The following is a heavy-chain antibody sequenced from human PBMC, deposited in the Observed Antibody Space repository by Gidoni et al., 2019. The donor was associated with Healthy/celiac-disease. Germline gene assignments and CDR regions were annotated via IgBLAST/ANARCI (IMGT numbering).Heavy chain of an antibody. CDR3: ARVGYSSGWYGYYYYGMDV. D-gene: IGHD6-19*01. J-gene: IGHJ6*02. Sequence: QVQLVQSGAEVKKPGASVKVSCKASGYTFTGYYMHWVRQAPGQGLEWMGWINPNSGGTNYAQKFQGRVTMTRDTSISTAYMELSRLRSDDTAVYYCARVGYSSGWYGYYYYGMDVWGQGTTVTVSS. CDR2: INPNSGGT. V-gene: IGHV1-2*02. CDR1: GYTFTGYY.